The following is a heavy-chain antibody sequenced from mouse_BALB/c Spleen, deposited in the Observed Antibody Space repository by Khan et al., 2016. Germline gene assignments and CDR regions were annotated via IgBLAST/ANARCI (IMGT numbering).Heavy chain of an antibody. V-gene: IGHV3-6*02. J-gene: IGHJ2*01. Sequence: EVQLQESGPGLVKPSQSLSLTCSVTGYSITSGYYWNWIRQFPGNKLEWMGYISYDGSNNYNPSLKNRISITRDTSKNQFFLQLNSVTTEDTATYYCARDRIYDDGSNNDFDYWGQGTTLTVSS. CDR1: GYSITSGYY. D-gene: IGHD1-1*01. CDR2: ISYDGSN. CDR3: ARDRIYDDGSNNDFDY.